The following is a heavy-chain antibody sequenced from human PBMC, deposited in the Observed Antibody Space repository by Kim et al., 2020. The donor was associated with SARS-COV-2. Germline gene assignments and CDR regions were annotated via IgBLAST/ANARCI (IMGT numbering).Heavy chain of an antibody. D-gene: IGHD4-4*01. CDR3: ARDCSNRQNYNDYGVDV. J-gene: IGHJ6*02. Sequence: SETLSLTCTVSGGSISSGGYYWSWIRQHPGKDLEWIGYIYYSGNAYYNPSLKSRVSMSVDTSKNQFSLKVSSVTAADTAVYYCARDCSNRQNYNDYGVDVWGQGTAVTVSS. CDR2: IYYSGNA. CDR1: GGSISSGGYY. V-gene: IGHV4-31*03.